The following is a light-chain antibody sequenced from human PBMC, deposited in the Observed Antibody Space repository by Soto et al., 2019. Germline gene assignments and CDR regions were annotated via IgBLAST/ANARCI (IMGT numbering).Light chain of an antibody. CDR2: DAS. Sequence: IQMTLSPSTLSASIGDRVTITCRARESIRTWLAWYQHKPGKAPKFLIYDASSLESGVPSRFSGSGSGTEFTLTISNLQPDDFATYFCQQYHNYPRTFGQGTKVDIK. CDR3: QQYHNYPRT. J-gene: IGKJ1*01. CDR1: ESIRTW. V-gene: IGKV1-5*01.